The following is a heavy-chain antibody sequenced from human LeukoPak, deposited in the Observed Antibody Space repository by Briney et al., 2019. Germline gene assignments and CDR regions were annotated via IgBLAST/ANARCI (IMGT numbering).Heavy chain of an antibody. CDR1: GFTFSSYA. V-gene: IGHV3-30-3*01. CDR2: ISYDGSNK. J-gene: IGHJ4*02. D-gene: IGHD7-27*01. CDR3: ARGSTGERSEYFDY. Sequence: PGGSLRLSCAASGFTFSSYAMHWVRQAPGKGLEWVAVISYDGSNKYYADSVKGRFTISRDDSKNTLYLQMNSLRAEDTAVYYCARGSTGERSEYFDYWGQGTLVTVSS.